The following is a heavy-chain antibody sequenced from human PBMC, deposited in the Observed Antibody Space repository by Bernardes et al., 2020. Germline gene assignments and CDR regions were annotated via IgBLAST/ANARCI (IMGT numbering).Heavy chain of an antibody. CDR2: INTNGSTT. CDR1: GFTFSTYL. CDR3: ASGPY. Sequence: GGSLRLWCAASGFTFSTYLMHWVRKAPGKGLLWVSRINTNGSTTAYADSVKGRFTISRDNDNNTLFLQMNSLRAEDTGVYYCASGPYWGQGTLVTVSS. J-gene: IGHJ4*02. V-gene: IGHV3-74*01.